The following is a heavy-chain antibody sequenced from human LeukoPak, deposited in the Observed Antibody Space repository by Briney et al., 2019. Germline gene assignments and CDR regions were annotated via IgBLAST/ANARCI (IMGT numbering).Heavy chain of an antibody. J-gene: IGHJ4*02. V-gene: IGHV3-9*01. CDR2: ISWNSGSI. Sequence: GGSLRLSCAASGFTFDDYAMHWVRQAPGKGLEWVSGISWNSGSIGYADSVKGRFTISRDNAKNSLYLQMNSLRAEDTALYYCAKDIRGYSYGYVFDYWGQGRLVTVCS. CDR3: AKDIRGYSYGYVFDY. CDR1: GFTFDDYA. D-gene: IGHD5-18*01.